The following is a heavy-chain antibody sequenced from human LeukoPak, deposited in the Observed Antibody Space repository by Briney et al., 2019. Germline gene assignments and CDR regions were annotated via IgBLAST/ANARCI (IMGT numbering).Heavy chain of an antibody. CDR3: ARAPRIMGAPDY. D-gene: IGHD1-26*01. V-gene: IGHV4-34*01. Sequence: SETLSLTCAVYGGSFSGYYWSWIRQPPGKGLEWIGEINHSGSTNDNPSLKSRVTISVDTSENQFSLKLSSVTAADTAVYYCARAPRIMGAPDYWGQGTLVTVSS. CDR2: INHSGST. CDR1: GGSFSGYY. J-gene: IGHJ4*02.